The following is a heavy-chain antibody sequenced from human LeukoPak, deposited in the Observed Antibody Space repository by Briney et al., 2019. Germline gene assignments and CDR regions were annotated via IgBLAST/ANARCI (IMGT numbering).Heavy chain of an antibody. CDR2: ISAYNGNT. Sequence: GASVKVSCKASGYTFTSYGISWVRQAPGQGLERMGWISAYNGNTNYAQKLQGRVTMTTDTSTSTAYMELRSLRSDDTAVYYCARVSSDYYDSSGYSYWGQGTLVTVSS. CDR1: GYTFTSYG. J-gene: IGHJ4*02. CDR3: ARVSSDYYDSSGYSY. D-gene: IGHD3-22*01. V-gene: IGHV1-18*01.